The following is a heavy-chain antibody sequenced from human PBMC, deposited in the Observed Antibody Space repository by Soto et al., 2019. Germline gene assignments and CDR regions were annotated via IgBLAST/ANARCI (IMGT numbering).Heavy chain of an antibody. D-gene: IGHD1-7*01. V-gene: IGHV3-23*01. CDR2: ISGSGGST. J-gene: IGHJ2*01. CDR3: AKEVGIALTGTTNWHLDV. Sequence: EVQLLESGGGLVQPGGSLRLSCAASGFSFSSCAMSWVRQAPGKGLEWVSTISGSGGSTYYADSVKGRFSISRDNSKNTLFLQMSSLRAEDTAVHYCAKEVGIALTGTTNWHLDVWGRGTLVAVSS. CDR1: GFSFSSCA.